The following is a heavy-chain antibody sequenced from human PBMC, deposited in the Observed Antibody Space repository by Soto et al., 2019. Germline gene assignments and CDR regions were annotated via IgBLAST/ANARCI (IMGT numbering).Heavy chain of an antibody. CDR1: GFTLGSYA. CDR2: ISYDGSDN. D-gene: IGHD6-13*01. V-gene: IGHV3-30-3*01. J-gene: IGHJ4*02. CDR3: ARDGTTTTAAGFDH. Sequence: PGGSLRLSCEVSGFTLGSYAMHWVRQAPGKGLEWVSVISYDGSDNYYADSVKGRFTISRDSSKNTLYLHMNSLRPEDTAVYYCARDGTTTTAAGFDHWGQGTLVTVSS.